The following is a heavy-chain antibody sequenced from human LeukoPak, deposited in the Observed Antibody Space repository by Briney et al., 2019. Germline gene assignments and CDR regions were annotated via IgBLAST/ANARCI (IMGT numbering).Heavy chain of an antibody. V-gene: IGHV3-74*01. CDR3: ARGGRDGYPADAFDI. J-gene: IGHJ3*02. CDR2: INSDGRVT. Sequence: GGSLRLSCAASGFTVSRHWMHWVRQAPGKGLVWISRINSDGRVTDYADFVKGRFTISRDNAKNTVYLQMSSLRADDTAVYYCARGGRDGYPADAFDIWGQGTMVTVSS. CDR1: GFTVSRHW. D-gene: IGHD5-24*01.